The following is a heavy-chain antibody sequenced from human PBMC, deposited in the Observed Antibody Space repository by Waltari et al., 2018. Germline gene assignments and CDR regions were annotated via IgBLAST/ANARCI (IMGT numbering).Heavy chain of an antibody. V-gene: IGHV1-2*02. J-gene: IGHJ6*03. Sequence: QVQLVQSGAEVKKPGASVKVSCKASGYTFTGYYMHWVRQAPGQGPEWMGWIDPNNGGTNYAQKFQGRGTMTRDTSSSTVHMELSSLRSDDTAVYYCARDPSRYYYMDVWGKGTTVTVSS. CDR1: GYTFTGYY. CDR2: IDPNNGGT. CDR3: ARDPSRYYYMDV.